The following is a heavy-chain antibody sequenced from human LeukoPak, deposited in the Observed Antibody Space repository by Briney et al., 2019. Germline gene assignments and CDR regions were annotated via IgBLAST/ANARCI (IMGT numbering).Heavy chain of an antibody. CDR2: ISGRDTST. CDR1: GFSFSSDA. V-gene: IGHV3-48*02. D-gene: IGHD2-15*01. CDR3: ARDFQWSFDY. J-gene: IGHJ4*02. Sequence: GGSLRLSCAASGFSFSSDAMSWVRQSPGKGLEWVSYISGRDTSTYYADSVKGRFTISRDNARNSLYLQMNSLRDEDTAVYYCARDFQWSFDYWGQGTLVTVSS.